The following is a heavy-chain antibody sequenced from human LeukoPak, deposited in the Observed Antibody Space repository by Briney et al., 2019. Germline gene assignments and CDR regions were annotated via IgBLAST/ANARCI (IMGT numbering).Heavy chain of an antibody. Sequence: GGSLRLSCAASGFTFSSYGMHWVRPAPGKGLEWVSSISSSSTYIYYAAAVKGRFPISRDNAKNSLYLQMNTLRAEDTAVYYCARVGSSGSYNEDYWGQGTLVTVSS. CDR1: GFTFSSYG. CDR2: ISSSSTYI. D-gene: IGHD1-26*01. J-gene: IGHJ4*02. V-gene: IGHV3-21*01. CDR3: ARVGSSGSYNEDY.